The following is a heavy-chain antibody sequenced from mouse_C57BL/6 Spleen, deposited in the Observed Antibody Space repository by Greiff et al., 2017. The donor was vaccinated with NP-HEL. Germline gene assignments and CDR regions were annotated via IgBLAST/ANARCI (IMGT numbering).Heavy chain of an antibody. D-gene: IGHD1-1*01. V-gene: IGHV3-6*01. J-gene: IGHJ2*01. CDR2: ISYDGSN. CDR3: ARESYYYGSHYFDY. Sequence: EVQLQQSGPGLVKPSQSLSLTCSVTGYSITSGYYWNWIRQFPGNKLEWMGYISYDGSNNYNPSLKNRISITRDTSKNQFFLKLNSVTTEDTATYYCARESYYYGSHYFDYWGQGTTLTVSS. CDR1: GYSITSGYY.